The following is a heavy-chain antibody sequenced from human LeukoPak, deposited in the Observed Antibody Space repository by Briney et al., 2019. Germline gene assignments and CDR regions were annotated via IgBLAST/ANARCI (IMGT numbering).Heavy chain of an antibody. CDR3: AKDSITMVRGVSVRWFDP. J-gene: IGHJ5*02. Sequence: GGSLRLSCAASGFTFSSYGMHWVRQAPGKGLEWVAFIRYDGSNKYYADSVKGRFTISRDNSKNTLYLQMNSLRAEDTAVYYCAKDSITMVRGVSVRWFDPWGQGTLVTVSS. CDR2: IRYDGSNK. CDR1: GFTFSSYG. V-gene: IGHV3-30*02. D-gene: IGHD3-10*01.